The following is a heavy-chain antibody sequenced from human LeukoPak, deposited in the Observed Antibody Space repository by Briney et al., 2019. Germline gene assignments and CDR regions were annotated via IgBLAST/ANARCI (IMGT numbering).Heavy chain of an antibody. CDR3: VRHDSFIPF. Sequence: GGSLRLSCAASGFTFTNYAMTWVRQAPGKGLEWVSSISDTYATTYYTDPVKGRCTISRDNSKNTVSLQLNNLRVEDTAVYFCVRHDSFIPFWGQGTLVTASS. D-gene: IGHD2-21*01. J-gene: IGHJ4*02. V-gene: IGHV3-23*01. CDR2: ISDTYATT. CDR1: GFTFTNYA.